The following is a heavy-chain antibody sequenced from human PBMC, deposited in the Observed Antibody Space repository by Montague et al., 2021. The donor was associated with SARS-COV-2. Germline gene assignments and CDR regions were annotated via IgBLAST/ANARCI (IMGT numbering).Heavy chain of an antibody. V-gene: IGHV4-34*01. J-gene: IGHJ5*02. Sequence: ENKHSGSTNYNPSLKSRVTISLGTSKNQFSLKLSSVTAADTAVYYCARGYDYVWGSFRYLHWFDRWGQGTLVTVSS. CDR2: NKHSGST. D-gene: IGHD3-16*02. CDR3: ARGYDYVWGSFRYLHWFDR.